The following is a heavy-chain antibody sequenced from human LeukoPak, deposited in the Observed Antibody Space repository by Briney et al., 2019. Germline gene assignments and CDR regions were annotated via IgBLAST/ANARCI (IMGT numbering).Heavy chain of an antibody. CDR2: ITNGGSTI. CDR1: GFTFSDYN. J-gene: IGHJ6*02. D-gene: IGHD3-9*01. Sequence: GGSLRLSCAASGFTFSDYNMNWVRQAPGKGLEWVSYITNGGSTIHHADSVKGRFTISGDNAKKTLYLQMNSLRAEDMAVYYCARSIGLTGGGVDVWGQGTTVTVSS. CDR3: ARSIGLTGGGVDV. V-gene: IGHV3-11*01.